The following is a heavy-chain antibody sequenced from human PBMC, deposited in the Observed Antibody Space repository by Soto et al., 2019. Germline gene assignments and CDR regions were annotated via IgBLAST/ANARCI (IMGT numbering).Heavy chain of an antibody. Sequence: PSETLSLTCTVSGGSISSGDYYWSWIRQPPGKGLEWIGYIYYSGSTYYNPSLKSRVTISVDTSKNQFSLKLSSVTAADTAVYYCAKGQLNYHDSSGYSNNAFGIWGQGTMVTVSS. D-gene: IGHD3-22*01. CDR3: AKGQLNYHDSSGYSNNAFGI. CDR1: GGSISSGDYY. J-gene: IGHJ3*02. CDR2: IYYSGST. V-gene: IGHV4-30-4*01.